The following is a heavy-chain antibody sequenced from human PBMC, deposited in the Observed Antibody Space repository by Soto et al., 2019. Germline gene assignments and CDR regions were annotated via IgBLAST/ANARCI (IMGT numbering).Heavy chain of an antibody. CDR2: IYSGGST. Sequence: GGSLRLSCAASGFTVSSNYMSWVRQAPGKGLEWVSVIYSGGSTYYTDSVKGRFTISRDNSKNTLFLQMNSLRAEETAVYYCARSPYCSSTSCYHAAPFDYWGQGTLVTVSS. CDR3: ARSPYCSSTSCYHAAPFDY. V-gene: IGHV3-66*01. J-gene: IGHJ4*02. CDR1: GFTVSSNY. D-gene: IGHD2-2*01.